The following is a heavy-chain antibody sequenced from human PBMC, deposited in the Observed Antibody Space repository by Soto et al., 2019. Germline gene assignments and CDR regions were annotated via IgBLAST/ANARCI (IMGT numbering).Heavy chain of an antibody. D-gene: IGHD3-3*01. Sequence: GGSLRLSCAASGFTVSSNYMSWVRQAPGKGLEWVSVIYSGGSTYYADSVKGRFTISRDNSKNTLYLQMNSLRAEDTAVYYCARASVWFLFAFDIWGQGTMVTVSS. CDR3: ARASVWFLFAFDI. J-gene: IGHJ3*02. V-gene: IGHV3-53*01. CDR1: GFTVSSNY. CDR2: IYSGGST.